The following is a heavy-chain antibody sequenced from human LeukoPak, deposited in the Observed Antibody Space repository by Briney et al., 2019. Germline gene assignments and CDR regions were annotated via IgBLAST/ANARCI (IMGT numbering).Heavy chain of an antibody. J-gene: IGHJ4*02. Sequence: ASVTVSFKASGYTFTIYDINWVRQATGQGLEWMGWMNPNSGNTGYAQKFQGRVTMTRNTSISTAYMELSSLRSEDTAVYYCARGLYSSAYYFDYWGQGTLVTVSS. CDR1: GYTFTIYD. V-gene: IGHV1-8*01. CDR3: ARGLYSSAYYFDY. CDR2: MNPNSGNT. D-gene: IGHD6-19*01.